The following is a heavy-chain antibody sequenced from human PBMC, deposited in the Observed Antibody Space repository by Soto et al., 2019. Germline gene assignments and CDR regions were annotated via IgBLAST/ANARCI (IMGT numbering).Heavy chain of an antibody. J-gene: IGHJ4*02. D-gene: IGHD2-15*01. CDR1: GFTFSSYA. V-gene: IGHV3-23*01. CDR2: ISGSGGST. Sequence: EVQLLESGGGLVQPGGSLRLSCAASGFTFSSYAMSWVRQAPGKGLEWVSAISGSGGSTYYADSVKGRFTISRDNFKNTLYLQMNSLRAEDTAVYYCAARSSSYHHYDYWGQGTLVTVSS. CDR3: AARSSSYHHYDY.